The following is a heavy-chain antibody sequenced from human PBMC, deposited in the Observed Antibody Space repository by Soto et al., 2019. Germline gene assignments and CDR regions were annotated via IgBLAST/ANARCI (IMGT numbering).Heavy chain of an antibody. CDR1: GFSFSSDS. CDR3: ASLGVYYDSSGLYGMDV. CDR2: ISSSISYI. D-gene: IGHD3-22*01. V-gene: IGHV3-21*01. Sequence: XESLRLSCAACGFSFSSDSMNGVRQAPGKGLEWVSSISSSISYIYYADSVKGRFTISRDNAKNSLYLQMNSLRAEDTAVYYCASLGVYYDSSGLYGMDVWGQGTTVTVSS. J-gene: IGHJ6*02.